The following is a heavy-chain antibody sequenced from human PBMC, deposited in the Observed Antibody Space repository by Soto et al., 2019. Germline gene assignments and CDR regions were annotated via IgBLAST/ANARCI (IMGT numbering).Heavy chain of an antibody. V-gene: IGHV1-3*01. CDR2: INAGNGNT. D-gene: IGHD6-19*01. J-gene: IGHJ4*02. CDR3: AREGGSGWSYFDY. CDR1: GYTFTSYA. Sequence: ASVKVSCKASGYTFTSYAMHWVRQAPGQRLEWMGWINAGNGNTKYSQKFQGRVTITRDTSASTAYMELSSLRSEDTAVYYCAREGGSGWSYFDYWGQGTLVTVS.